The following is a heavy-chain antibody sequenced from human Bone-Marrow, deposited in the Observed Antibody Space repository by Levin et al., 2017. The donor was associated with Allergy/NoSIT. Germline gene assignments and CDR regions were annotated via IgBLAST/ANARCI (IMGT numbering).Heavy chain of an antibody. J-gene: IGHJ5*02. D-gene: IGHD2-21*02. CDR3: ARDGPYSYCSGDCKTPDH. V-gene: IGHV3-33*01. CDR1: GFTFSAYG. CDR2: VWDDGNTA. Sequence: QTGGSLRLSCVASGFTFSAYGMHWIRQAPGKGLEWVAVVWDDGNTAYYADSVKGRFAISRDNSKSTVILQMNSLRAEDTATYYCARDGPYSYCSGDCKTPDHWGQGTLVSVS.